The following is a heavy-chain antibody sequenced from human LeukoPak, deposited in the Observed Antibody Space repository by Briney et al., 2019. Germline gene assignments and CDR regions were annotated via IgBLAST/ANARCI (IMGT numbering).Heavy chain of an antibody. V-gene: IGHV3-48*01. CDR2: ISSSSSTI. CDR3: SRDLHHSSGNYYISNAFDI. D-gene: IGHD3-10*01. Sequence: QPGGSLRLSCAASGFTFSSYSMNWVRQAPGKGLEWVSSISSSSSTIYYADSVKGRFTISRDNAKNSLYLQMNSLRAEDTAVYYCSRDLHHSSGNYYISNAFDIWGQGTMVTVSS. CDR1: GFTFSSYS. J-gene: IGHJ3*02.